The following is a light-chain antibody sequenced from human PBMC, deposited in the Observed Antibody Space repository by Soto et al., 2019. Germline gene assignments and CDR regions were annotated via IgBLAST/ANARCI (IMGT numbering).Light chain of an antibody. CDR2: GAS. CDR3: QQYNNWPPWT. Sequence: IVMTQSPATLSVSPGERATLSCRASQSDSSNLAWYQQNPGQAPRLLIYGASTRATGIPARFSGSGSGTEFTLTISSLQSEDFAVYYCQQYNNWPPWTFGQGTKVEIK. J-gene: IGKJ1*01. V-gene: IGKV3-15*01. CDR1: QSDSSN.